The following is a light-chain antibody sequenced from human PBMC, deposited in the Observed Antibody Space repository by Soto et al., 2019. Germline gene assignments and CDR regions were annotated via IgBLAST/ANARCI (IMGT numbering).Light chain of an antibody. V-gene: IGLV2-14*01. CDR2: GVS. J-gene: IGLJ2*01. Sequence: QSVLTQPASVSGSPGQSVTISCTGTSSDVGAWNFVSWYQQHPGKAPKLMIYGVSSRPSGVSDRFSGSKSGDTASLTISGLQPEDEADYYCSSYTSSNTLIFGGRTKLTVL. CDR1: SSDVGAWNF. CDR3: SSYTSSNTLI.